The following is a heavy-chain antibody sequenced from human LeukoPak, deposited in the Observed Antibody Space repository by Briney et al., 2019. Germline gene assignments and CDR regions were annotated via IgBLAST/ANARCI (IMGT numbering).Heavy chain of an antibody. Sequence: GGSLRLSCAASGFTFSSYGMHWVRQAPGKGLEWVAFIRFDGSNQYYADSVRGRFAISRDNSQNTLHLQMNILRVEDTAVYYCVKDWGVLPDYTADGFDIWGPGTMVTVSS. V-gene: IGHV3-30*02. CDR1: GFTFSSYG. D-gene: IGHD3-10*01. J-gene: IGHJ3*02. CDR3: VKDWGVLPDYTADGFDI. CDR2: IRFDGSNQ.